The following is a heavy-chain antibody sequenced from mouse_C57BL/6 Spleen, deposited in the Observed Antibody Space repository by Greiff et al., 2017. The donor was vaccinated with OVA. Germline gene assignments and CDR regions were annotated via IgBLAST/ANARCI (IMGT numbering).Heavy chain of an antibody. J-gene: IGHJ2*01. V-gene: IGHV1-61*01. CDR1: GYTFTSYW. D-gene: IGHD2-12*01. CDR3: ARGDDGFDD. Sequence: QVHVKQPGAELVRPGSSVKLSCKASGYTFTSYWMDWVKQRPGQGLEWIGNIYPSDSETHYNQKFKDKATLTVDKSSSTAYMQLSSPTSEDSAVYYCARGDDGFDDWGQGTTLTVSS. CDR2: IYPSDSET.